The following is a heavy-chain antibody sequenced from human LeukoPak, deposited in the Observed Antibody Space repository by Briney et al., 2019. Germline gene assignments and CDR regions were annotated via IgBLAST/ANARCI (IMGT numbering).Heavy chain of an antibody. D-gene: IGHD4-23*01. Sequence: SETLSLTCTVSGGSISSYYWSWIRQPPVKGLEWIGYIYYSGSTNYNPSLKSRVTISVDTSKNQFSLKLSSVTAADTAVYYCARYGGSNDYWGQGTLVTVSS. J-gene: IGHJ4*02. CDR2: IYYSGST. CDR1: GGSISSYY. V-gene: IGHV4-59*01. CDR3: ARYGGSNDY.